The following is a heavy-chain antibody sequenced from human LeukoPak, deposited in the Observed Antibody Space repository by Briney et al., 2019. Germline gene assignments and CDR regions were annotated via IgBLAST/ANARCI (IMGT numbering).Heavy chain of an antibody. CDR3: AREVGEMATIKPSYYFDY. D-gene: IGHD5-12*01. V-gene: IGHV4-59*01. Sequence: SETLSLTCTVSGGSISSYYWSWIRQPPGKGLEWIGYIYYSGSTNYNPSLKSRVTISVDTSKNQFSLKLSSVTAADTAVYYCAREVGEMATIKPSYYFDYWGQGTLVTVSS. CDR1: GGSISSYY. CDR2: IYYSGST. J-gene: IGHJ4*02.